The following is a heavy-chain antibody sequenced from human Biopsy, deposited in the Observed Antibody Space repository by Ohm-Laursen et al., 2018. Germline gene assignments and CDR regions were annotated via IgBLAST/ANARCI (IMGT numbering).Heavy chain of an antibody. CDR1: GGSISSSTTYY. Sequence: GTLSLTCTVSGGSISSSTTYYWAWLRQPPGKGLGWIGSIYNTETTFYNPSIKSRVTISVDTSTNQFSLKVSSVTAADTALYFCARHPTGFWFDPWGHGTLATVSS. J-gene: IGHJ5*02. CDR2: IYNTETT. CDR3: ARHPTGFWFDP. V-gene: IGHV4-39*01.